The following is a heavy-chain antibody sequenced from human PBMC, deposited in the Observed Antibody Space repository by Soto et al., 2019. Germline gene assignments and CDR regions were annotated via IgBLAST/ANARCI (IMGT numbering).Heavy chain of an antibody. D-gene: IGHD5-12*01. CDR3: ARESGGATATLDYYYFYMDV. V-gene: IGHV1-2*04. CDR1: GDSFNDYY. J-gene: IGHJ6*03. Sequence: QVQLVQSGAEVKRPGASVTVSCRSSGDSFNDYYIHWVRQAPGQGLEWMGWINPNGGVTKYAQKCQGWVSMTRDTSIRTVYMQLSRLRSDYTAVYYCARESGGATATLDYYYFYMDVWGTGTTVTVSS. CDR2: INPNGGVT.